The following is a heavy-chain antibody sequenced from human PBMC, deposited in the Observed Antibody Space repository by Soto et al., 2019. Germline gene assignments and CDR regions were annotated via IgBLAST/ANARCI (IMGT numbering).Heavy chain of an antibody. Sequence: GALRLSCAASGFTFSSYNMNWVRQAPGKGLEWVSAISSSSSYIYYADSVTGRFTISRDNAKKSLYWRMNSMRAEDTAVYYCARGAPYSSSSEGFDYWGQGTLVTVSS. V-gene: IGHV3-21*01. J-gene: IGHJ4*02. D-gene: IGHD6-6*01. CDR2: ISSSSSYI. CDR3: ARGAPYSSSSEGFDY. CDR1: GFTFSSYN.